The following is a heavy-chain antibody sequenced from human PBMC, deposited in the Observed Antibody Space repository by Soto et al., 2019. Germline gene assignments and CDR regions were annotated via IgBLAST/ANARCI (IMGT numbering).Heavy chain of an antibody. Sequence: PGGSLRLSCVASGFIFSNDWMSWVRQAPGKGLEWVGSIKPDGSQRWHADSVKGRFTISRDNAKNSLYLQMNSLRAEDTALYYCANPTDLDYWGQGTPVTVSS. CDR1: GFIFSNDW. CDR2: IKPDGSQR. CDR3: ANPTDLDY. J-gene: IGHJ4*02. V-gene: IGHV3-7*01.